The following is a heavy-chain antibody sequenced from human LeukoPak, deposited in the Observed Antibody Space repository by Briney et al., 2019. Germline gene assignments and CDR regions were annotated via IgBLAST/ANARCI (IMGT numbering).Heavy chain of an antibody. CDR3: ASVGTAAGAVYYYYMDV. CDR1: GGSISSYY. D-gene: IGHD6-13*01. Sequence: SETLSLTCTVSGGSISSYYWSWIRQPPGKGLEWIGYIYYSGSTNYNPSLKSRVTISVDTSKNQFSLKLSSVTAADTAVYYCASVGTAAGAVYYYYMDVWGKGTTVTVSS. J-gene: IGHJ6*03. V-gene: IGHV4-59*01. CDR2: IYYSGST.